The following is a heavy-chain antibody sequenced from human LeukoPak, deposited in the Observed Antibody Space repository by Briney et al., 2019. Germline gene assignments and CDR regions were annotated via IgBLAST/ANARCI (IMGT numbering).Heavy chain of an antibody. CDR1: GFTFSSYS. D-gene: IGHD3-10*01. CDR2: ISSSSSYI. Sequence: GGSLRLSCAASGFTFSSYSMNWVRQAPGKGLEWVSSISSSSSYIYYADSVKGRFTISRDNAKNSLYLQMNSLRAEDTAVYYCARDRPTMVRGVIMDAFDIWGQGTMVTVSS. CDR3: ARDRPTMVRGVIMDAFDI. V-gene: IGHV3-21*01. J-gene: IGHJ3*02.